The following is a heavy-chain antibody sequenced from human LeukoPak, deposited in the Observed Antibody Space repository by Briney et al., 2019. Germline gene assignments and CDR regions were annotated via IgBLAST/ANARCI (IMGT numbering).Heavy chain of an antibody. D-gene: IGHD2-2*01. Sequence: PSETLSLTCAVSGYSISSGYYWGWTRQPPGKGLEWIGSIYHSGSTYYNPSLKSRVTISVDTSKNQFSLKLSSVTAADTAVYYCARHPTYQYCSSTSCQRAPFDYWGQGTLVTVSS. CDR2: IYHSGST. J-gene: IGHJ4*02. CDR1: GYSISSGYY. V-gene: IGHV4-38-2*01. CDR3: ARHPTYQYCSSTSCQRAPFDY.